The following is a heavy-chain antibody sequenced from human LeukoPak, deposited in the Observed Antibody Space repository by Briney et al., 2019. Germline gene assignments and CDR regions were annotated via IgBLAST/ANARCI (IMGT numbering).Heavy chain of an antibody. CDR3: ARATLYYYGSGSYPGYYYGMDV. CDR1: GGSVSSYY. J-gene: IGHJ6*02. D-gene: IGHD3-10*01. Sequence: PSETLSLTCTVSGGSVSSYYWSWIRQPPGKGLEWIGYIYYSGSTNYNPSLKSRVTISVDTSKNQFSLKLSSVTAADTAVYYCARATLYYYGSGSYPGYYYGMDVWGQGTTVTVSS. CDR2: IYYSGST. V-gene: IGHV4-59*02.